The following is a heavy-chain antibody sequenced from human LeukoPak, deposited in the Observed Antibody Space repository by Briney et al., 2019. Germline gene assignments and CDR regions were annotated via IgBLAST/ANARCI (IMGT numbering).Heavy chain of an antibody. CDR3: AKDFGGDFQYFDY. CDR1: GFTFSSYG. Sequence: GGSLRLSCAASGFTFSSYGMHWVRQAPGKGLEWVAVISYDGSNKYYADSVKGRFTISRDNSKNTLYLQMNSLRAEDTAVYYCAKDFGGDFQYFDYWGQGTLVTVSS. J-gene: IGHJ4*02. D-gene: IGHD2-21*02. V-gene: IGHV3-30*18. CDR2: ISYDGSNK.